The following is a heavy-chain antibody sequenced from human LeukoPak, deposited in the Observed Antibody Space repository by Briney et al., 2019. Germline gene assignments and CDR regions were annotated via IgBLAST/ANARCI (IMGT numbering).Heavy chain of an antibody. CDR3: STLGDYYCYYYMDV. D-gene: IGHD2-21*02. V-gene: IGHV3-30*02. Sequence: GGSLRLSCAASGFTFSSYGMHWVRQAPGKGLEWVAFIRYDGSNKYYADSVKGRFTTSRDNSKNTLYLQMNSLRAEDTAVYYCSTLGDYYCYYYMDVWGKGTTVTVSS. CDR1: GFTFSSYG. CDR2: IRYDGSNK. J-gene: IGHJ6*03.